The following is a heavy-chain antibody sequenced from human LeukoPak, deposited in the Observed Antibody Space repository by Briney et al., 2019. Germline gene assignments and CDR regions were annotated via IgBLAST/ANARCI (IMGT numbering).Heavy chain of an antibody. Sequence: GGSLRLSCAASGFTVSDVYMNWVRQAPGKGLEWIGRIKSELHGGTTDFAAAVKGRFILSRDHSKNTLYLQMNSLRAEDTAVYYCCMFDYWGQGTLVTVSS. J-gene: IGHJ4*02. CDR2: IKSELHGGTT. CDR1: GFTVSDVY. V-gene: IGHV3-15*01. CDR3: CMFDY.